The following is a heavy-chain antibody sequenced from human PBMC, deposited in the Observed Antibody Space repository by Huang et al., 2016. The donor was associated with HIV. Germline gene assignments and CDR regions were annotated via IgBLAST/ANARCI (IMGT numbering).Heavy chain of an antibody. V-gene: IGHV3-7*01. Sequence: LVESGGGLVRPGGSLRLSCAGSTVTFSAYWMTWVRQAAGQGLEGGARSRQDGSEKHYVDSGEGRFNISRDNGKKLLFLEMRSLGVDDTAVYFCATKADAMDVWGQGTTVIVSS. CDR2: SRQDGSEK. CDR3: ATKADAMDV. J-gene: IGHJ6*02. CDR1: TVTFSAYW. D-gene: IGHD2-8*01.